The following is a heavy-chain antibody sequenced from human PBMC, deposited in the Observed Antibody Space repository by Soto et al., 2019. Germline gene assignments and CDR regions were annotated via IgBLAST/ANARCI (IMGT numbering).Heavy chain of an antibody. Sequence: QVQLVQSGAEVKKPGSSVKVSCKASGGTFSSYTISWVRQAPGQGLEWMGRIIPILGIANSAQKFRGRVTITADKPASTAYMALSSLRSEDTAVYYCASFIAAAPRNLNYYYCGMDVWGQGTTVTVSS. CDR3: ASFIAAAPRNLNYYYCGMDV. D-gene: IGHD6-13*01. CDR2: IIPILGIA. CDR1: GGTFSSYT. V-gene: IGHV1-69*02. J-gene: IGHJ6*02.